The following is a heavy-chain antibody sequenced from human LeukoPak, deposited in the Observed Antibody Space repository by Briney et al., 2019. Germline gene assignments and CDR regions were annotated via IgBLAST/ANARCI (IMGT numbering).Heavy chain of an antibody. V-gene: IGHV3-74*01. J-gene: IGHJ4*02. D-gene: IGHD6-19*01. CDR1: GFTFSSYW. CDR2: INSDGSST. CDR3: AKEARIYSSGWYDY. Sequence: PGGSLRLSCAASGFTFSSYWMHWVRQAPGKGLVWVSRINSDGSSTSYADSVKGRFTISRDNAKNTLYLQMNSLRAEDTAVYYCAKEARIYSSGWYDYWGQGTLVTVSS.